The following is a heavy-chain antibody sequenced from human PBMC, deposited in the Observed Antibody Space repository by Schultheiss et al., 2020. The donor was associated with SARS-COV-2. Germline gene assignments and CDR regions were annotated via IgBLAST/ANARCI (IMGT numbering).Heavy chain of an antibody. CDR3: ARSRRPQTYNWFDP. CDR1: GYTFISYA. J-gene: IGHJ5*02. Sequence: SVKVSCKASGYTFISYAISWVRQAPGQGLEWMGGIIPIFGTANYAQKFQGRVTITADESTSTAYMELSSLRSEDTAVYYCARSRRPQTYNWFDPWGQGTLVTVSS. CDR2: IIPIFGTA. V-gene: IGHV1-69*13.